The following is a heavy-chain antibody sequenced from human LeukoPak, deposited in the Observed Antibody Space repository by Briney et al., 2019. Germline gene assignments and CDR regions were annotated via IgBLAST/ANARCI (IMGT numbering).Heavy chain of an antibody. CDR1: GGSFSGYY. Sequence: SETLSLTCAVYGGSFSGYYWSWIRQPPGKGLEWIGEINHSGSTNYNPSLKSRVTISVDTSKNQFSLKLSSVTAADTAVYYCAKDRWDLVVVPAAIFAQWGQGALVTVSS. CDR2: INHSGST. J-gene: IGHJ4*02. D-gene: IGHD2-2*02. CDR3: AKDRWDLVVVPAAIFAQ. V-gene: IGHV4-34*01.